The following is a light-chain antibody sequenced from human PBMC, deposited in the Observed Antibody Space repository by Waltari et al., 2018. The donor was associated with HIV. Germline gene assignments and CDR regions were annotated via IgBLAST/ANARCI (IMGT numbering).Light chain of an antibody. J-gene: IGLJ2*01. V-gene: IGLV2-18*02. CDR2: EVS. Sequence: QSALTQPPSVSGSPGQSVTISCTETSSDFSRYDRVSWYQQSPGTAPKLMIYEVSKRPSGVPDRFSGSKSGNTASLTISRLQPEDEADYYCSSYTTRSTWVFGGGTKVTVL. CDR3: SSYTTRSTWV. CDR1: SSDFSRYDR.